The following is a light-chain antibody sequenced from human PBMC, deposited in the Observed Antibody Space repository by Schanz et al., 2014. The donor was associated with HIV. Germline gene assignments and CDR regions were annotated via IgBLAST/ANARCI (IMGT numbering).Light chain of an antibody. CDR1: SNDVGGYKY. CDR2: EVS. J-gene: IGLJ3*02. CDR3: QSYDSSLSGWV. Sequence: QSALTQPPSASGSPGQSVTISCTGSSNDVGGYKYVSWYQQSAGRAPRLLIYEVSKRPSGVPDRFSGSKSGNTASLAITGLQAEDEADYYCQSYDSSLSGWVFGGGTKLTVL. V-gene: IGLV2-8*01.